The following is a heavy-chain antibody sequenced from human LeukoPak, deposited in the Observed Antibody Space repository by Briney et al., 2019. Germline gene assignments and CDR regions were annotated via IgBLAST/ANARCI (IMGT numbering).Heavy chain of an antibody. V-gene: IGHV3-15*01. CDR1: GFTFNNAW. D-gene: IGHD5-12*01. J-gene: IGHJ4*02. Sequence: DPGGSLRLSCAASGFTFNNAWMNWVRQAPGKGLEWVGRIKCKTDGGTADYAAPVKGRFTISRDDSKNTLYLQMNRLKTEDTAVYYCTTLTIMVATNIDYWGQGTLVTVSS. CDR3: TTLTIMVATNIDY. CDR2: IKCKTDGGTA.